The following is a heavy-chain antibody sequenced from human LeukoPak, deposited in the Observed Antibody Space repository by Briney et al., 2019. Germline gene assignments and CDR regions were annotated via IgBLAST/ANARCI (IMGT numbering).Heavy chain of an antibody. Sequence: PGGSLRLSCAASGFTFSSYDMHWVRQATGKGPEWVSAIGTAGDTYYPGSVKGRFTISRENAKNSLYLQMNSLRAGDTAVYYCARGSKTLIAAAGTDDAFDIWGQGTMVTVSS. CDR1: GFTFSSYD. D-gene: IGHD6-13*01. J-gene: IGHJ3*02. CDR3: ARGSKTLIAAAGTDDAFDI. CDR2: IGTAGDT. V-gene: IGHV3-13*01.